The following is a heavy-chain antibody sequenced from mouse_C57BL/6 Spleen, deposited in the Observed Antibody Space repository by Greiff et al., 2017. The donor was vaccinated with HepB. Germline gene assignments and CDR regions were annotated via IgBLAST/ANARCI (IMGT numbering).Heavy chain of an antibody. CDR2: IDPNSGGT. Sequence: VQLQQSGAELVKPGASVKLSCKASGYTFTSYWMHWVKQRPGRGLEWIGRIDPNSGGTKYNEKFKSKATLTVDKPSSTAYMQLSSLTSEDYAVYYCASPYDSSAGYYFDYWGQGTTLTVSS. D-gene: IGHD2-4*01. V-gene: IGHV1-72*01. CDR1: GYTFTSYW. CDR3: ASPYDSSAGYYFDY. J-gene: IGHJ2*01.